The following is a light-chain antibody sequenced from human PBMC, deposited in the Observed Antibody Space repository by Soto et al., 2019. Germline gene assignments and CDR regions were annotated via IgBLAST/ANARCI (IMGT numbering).Light chain of an antibody. V-gene: IGKV1-5*01. Sequence: IQMTQSPSTLSASVGASVTITCRASQSISNWLAWYQQKPGRAPKLLIYDASSLESGVPSRFSGSGSGTEFTLTISRLQPDDFATYYCQQYNDYSAWTFGQGTKVEIK. CDR2: DAS. J-gene: IGKJ1*01. CDR3: QQYNDYSAWT. CDR1: QSISNW.